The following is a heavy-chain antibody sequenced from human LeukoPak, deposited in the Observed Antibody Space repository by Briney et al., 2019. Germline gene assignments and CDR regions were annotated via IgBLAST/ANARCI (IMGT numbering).Heavy chain of an antibody. V-gene: IGHV3-23*01. CDR2: ISGSGGST. D-gene: IGHD3-10*01. J-gene: IGHJ6*02. CDR1: GFTFSSYA. CDR3: AKDATMVRGVPSSYGMDV. Sequence: PGGSLRLSRAASGFTFSSYAMSWVRQAPGKGLEWVSAISGSGGSTYYADSVKGRFTISRDNSKNTLYLQMNSPRLEDTAVYYCAKDATMVRGVPSSYGMDVWGQGTTVTVSS.